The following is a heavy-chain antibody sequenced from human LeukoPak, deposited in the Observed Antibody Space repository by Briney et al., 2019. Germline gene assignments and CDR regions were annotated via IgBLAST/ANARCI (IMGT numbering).Heavy chain of an antibody. V-gene: IGHV4-4*02. J-gene: IGHJ4*02. D-gene: IGHD6-13*01. CDR1: GGSISSSNW. CDR3: ARQISAAAIDY. Sequence: SETLSLTCAVSGGSISSSNWWSWVRQPPGKGLEWIGEIYHSGRTNYNPSLKSRVTISVDKSKNQFSLELSSVTAADTAVYYCARQISAAAIDYWGQGTLVTVSS. CDR2: IYHSGRT.